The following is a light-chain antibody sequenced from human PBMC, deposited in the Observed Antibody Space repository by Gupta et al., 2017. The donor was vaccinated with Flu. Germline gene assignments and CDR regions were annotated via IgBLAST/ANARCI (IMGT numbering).Light chain of an antibody. Sequence: ATLSVSPRERATRSCRASQSVSSNLAWYQQKPGQAPRLLIYGAATRATGIPARFSGSGSGTEFTLTISSRQSEDFAVYYCQQYNNWPPYTFGQGTKLEIK. V-gene: IGKV3-15*01. CDR1: QSVSSN. J-gene: IGKJ2*01. CDR3: QQYNNWPPYT. CDR2: GAA.